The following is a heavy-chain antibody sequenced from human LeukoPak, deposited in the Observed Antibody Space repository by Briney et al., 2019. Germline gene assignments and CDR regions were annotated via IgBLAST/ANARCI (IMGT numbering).Heavy chain of an antibody. CDR3: ARLPLTGLDY. CDR1: GYTFTNYW. D-gene: IGHD3-9*01. J-gene: IGHJ4*02. V-gene: IGHV5-51*01. CDR2: IYPGDSDT. Sequence: GESLKISCKGSGYTFTNYWIAWVRQMPGRGLEWMGIIYPGDSDTKYSPSFQGHVTISVDRSINTAYLQWTSLKPSDTAIYYCARLPLTGLDYRGQGTLVTVSS.